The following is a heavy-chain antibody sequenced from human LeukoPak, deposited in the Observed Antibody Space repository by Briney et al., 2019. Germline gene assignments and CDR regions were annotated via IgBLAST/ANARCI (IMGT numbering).Heavy chain of an antibody. Sequence: GGSLRLSCAASGFTFSTYAMSWVREAPGKGLEWVSAVRGSGSDTYYADSVKGRFTISRDNSKNTLHLQMNSLRAEDTAIYYCAKTSRVNSAYDSPFDYWGQGTLVTVSS. CDR1: GFTFSTYA. V-gene: IGHV3-23*01. J-gene: IGHJ4*02. CDR2: VRGSGSDT. CDR3: AKTSRVNSAYDSPFDY. D-gene: IGHD5-12*01.